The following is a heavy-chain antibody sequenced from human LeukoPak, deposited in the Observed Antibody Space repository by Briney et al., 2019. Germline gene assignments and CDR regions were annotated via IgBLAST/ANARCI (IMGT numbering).Heavy chain of an antibody. CDR2: IYSGGST. V-gene: IGHV3-66*01. Sequence: GGSLRLSCAASGFTVSSNYMSWVRQAPGKGLEWVSVIYSGGSTYYADSVKGRFTISRDNSKNTLYLQMNSLRAEDTAVYYCAKQSGDYYDSSGYCSHWGQGTLVTVSS. CDR3: AKQSGDYYDSSGYCSH. D-gene: IGHD3-22*01. J-gene: IGHJ4*02. CDR1: GFTVSSNY.